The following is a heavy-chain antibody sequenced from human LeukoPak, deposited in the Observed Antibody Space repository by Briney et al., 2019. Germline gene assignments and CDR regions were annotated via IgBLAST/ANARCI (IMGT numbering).Heavy chain of an antibody. J-gene: IGHJ4*02. Sequence: PSETLSLTCTVSGGSISSYYWSWIRQPPGKGLEWIGYIHYSGTTNYNPSLKSRVAISVDTSNNQFSLKLNSVTAADTAVYYCARDPSGLGSYYDLWGQGALVTVSS. D-gene: IGHD1-26*01. CDR1: GGSISSYY. CDR2: IHYSGTT. CDR3: ARDPSGLGSYYDL. V-gene: IGHV4-59*01.